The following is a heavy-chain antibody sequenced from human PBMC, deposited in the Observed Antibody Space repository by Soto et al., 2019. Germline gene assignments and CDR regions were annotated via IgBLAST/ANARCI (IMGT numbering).Heavy chain of an antibody. CDR3: ARDLRGSGSKGLAYYYYGMDV. Sequence: SVKVSCKASGGTFSSYAISWVRQAPGQGLEWMGGIIPIFGTANYAQKFQGRVTITADESTSTAYMELSSLRSEDTAVYYCARDLRGSGSKGLAYYYYGMDVWGQGTTVTVSS. CDR2: IIPIFGTA. J-gene: IGHJ6*02. V-gene: IGHV1-69*13. CDR1: GGTFSSYA. D-gene: IGHD3-10*01.